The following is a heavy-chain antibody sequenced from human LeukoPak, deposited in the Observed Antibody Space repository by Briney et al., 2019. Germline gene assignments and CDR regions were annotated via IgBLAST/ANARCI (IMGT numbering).Heavy chain of an antibody. CDR2: IGDTGTVT. CDR1: GFTFSRYS. Sequence: PGAYLRLSCAASGFTFSRYSSNWVRQPPGKGLEWFSIIGDTGTVTHYPDSVKGRFTISRENSKNTLYLQMNSLRAEDTAVYYCAKHVAFGVDTMDVWGQGTTVTVSS. CDR3: AKHVAFGVDTMDV. J-gene: IGHJ6*02. V-gene: IGHV3-23*01. D-gene: IGHD2-21*02.